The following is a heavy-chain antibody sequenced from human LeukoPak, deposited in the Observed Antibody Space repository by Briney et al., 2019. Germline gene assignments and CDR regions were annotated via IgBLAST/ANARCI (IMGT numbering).Heavy chain of an antibody. CDR1: GYTLTSYY. J-gene: IGHJ4*02. Sequence: ASVKVSCKASGYTLTSYYMHWVRQAPGQGLEWMGVINPSGGSTSYAQKFQGRVTMTRDTSTSTVYMELSSLRSEDTAVYYCARAPGYCSGGSCSWFGYWGQGTLVTVSS. CDR3: ARAPGYCSGGSCSWFGY. V-gene: IGHV1-46*01. D-gene: IGHD2-15*01. CDR2: INPSGGST.